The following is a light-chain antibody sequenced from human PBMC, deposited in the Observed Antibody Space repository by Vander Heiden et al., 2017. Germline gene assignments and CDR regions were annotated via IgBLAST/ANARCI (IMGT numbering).Light chain of an antibody. J-gene: IGKJ5*01. CDR1: QSISSY. V-gene: IGKV1-39*01. Sequence: DIQLTQSPSTLSASVGDRVTITCRARQSISSYLNWYQQKPGKAPKLLNYAASSLQSGVPSRFSGSGSGTDFTLTISSLQPEDFATYYCQQSYSTSITFGQGTRLEIK. CDR2: AAS. CDR3: QQSYSTSIT.